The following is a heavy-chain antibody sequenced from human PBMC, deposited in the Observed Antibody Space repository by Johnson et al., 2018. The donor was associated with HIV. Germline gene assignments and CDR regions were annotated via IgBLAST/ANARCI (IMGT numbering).Heavy chain of an antibody. CDR2: ISYDGSNK. CDR3: ARDVYYYDSSEEGAFDI. Sequence: QMLLVESGGGLVQPGGSLRLSCAASGFIFSSYAMHWVRQAPGKGLEWVAVISYDGSNKYYADSVKGRFTISRDNSKNTLYLQMNSLRAEDPAVYYCARDVYYYDSSEEGAFDIWCQGTMVTVSS. CDR1: GFIFSSYA. D-gene: IGHD3-22*01. V-gene: IGHV3-30*04. J-gene: IGHJ3*02.